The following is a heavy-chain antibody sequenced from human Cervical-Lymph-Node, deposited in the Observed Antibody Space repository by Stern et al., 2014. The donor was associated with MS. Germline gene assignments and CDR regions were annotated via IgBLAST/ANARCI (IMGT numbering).Heavy chain of an antibody. CDR3: ARIPDISSSYGVDV. D-gene: IGHD6-13*01. J-gene: IGHJ6*02. Sequence: HVNLKESGPALVKPTQTLTLTCTFSGFSLSTSGMCVTWIRQPQGKALEWLALIDWDDDKNYNTSPKTRLTISKDTSKNQVVLTMTNMDPVVTATSYCARIPDISSSYGVDVWGQGTTVTVSS. CDR2: IDWDDDK. CDR1: GFSLSTSGMC. V-gene: IGHV2-70*01.